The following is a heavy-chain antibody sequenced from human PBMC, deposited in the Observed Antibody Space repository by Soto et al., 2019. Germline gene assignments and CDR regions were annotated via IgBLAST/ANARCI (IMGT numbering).Heavy chain of an antibody. CDR3: ARDYSSYGPFDY. CDR2: ISSSSSTI. J-gene: IGHJ4*02. V-gene: IGHV3-48*01. Sequence: SLRLSCAASGFTCISYSMNCVRQAPGKGLEWVSYISSSSSTIYYADSVKGRFTISRDNAKNSLYLQMNSLRAEDTAVYYCARDYSSYGPFDYWGQGTLVTVSS. CDR1: GFTCISYS. D-gene: IGHD5-18*01.